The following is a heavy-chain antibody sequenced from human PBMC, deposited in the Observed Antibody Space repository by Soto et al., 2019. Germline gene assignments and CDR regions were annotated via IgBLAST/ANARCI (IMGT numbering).Heavy chain of an antibody. CDR2: ISSNGGST. CDR3: ARRAAAAGRHNWFDP. Sequence: GGSLRLSCSASGFTFSSYAMHWVRQAPGKGLEYVSAISSNGGSTYYADSVKGRFTISRDNSKNTLYLQMSSLRAEDTAVYYCARRAAAAGRHNWFDPWGQGTLVTVSS. CDR1: GFTFSSYA. J-gene: IGHJ5*02. V-gene: IGHV3-64D*08. D-gene: IGHD6-13*01.